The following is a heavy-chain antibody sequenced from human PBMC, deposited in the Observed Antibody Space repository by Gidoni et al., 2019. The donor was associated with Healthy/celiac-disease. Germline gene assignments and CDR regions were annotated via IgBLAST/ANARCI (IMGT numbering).Heavy chain of an antibody. Sequence: QVQLVESGGGVVQPGRSLRLSCAASGFTFSSYGMHWVRQAPGKGLEWVAVISYDGSNKYYADSVKGRFTISRDNSKNTLYLQMNSLRAEETAVYYCAKGSGDNWFDPWGQGTLVTVSS. J-gene: IGHJ5*02. CDR2: ISYDGSNK. CDR1: GFTFSSYG. D-gene: IGHD3-3*01. CDR3: AKGSGDNWFDP. V-gene: IGHV3-30*18.